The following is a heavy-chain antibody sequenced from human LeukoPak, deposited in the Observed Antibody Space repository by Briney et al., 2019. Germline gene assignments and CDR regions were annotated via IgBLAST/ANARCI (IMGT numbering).Heavy chain of an antibody. Sequence: ASVKVSCKASGYTFTNYGVNWVRQAPGEGLEWMGWINTNSGDPTHAQGFTGRLVFSLDTSVSTAYLQISSLKAEDTAVYYCARERGDRDTFDIWGQGTMVTVSS. J-gene: IGHJ3*02. CDR1: GYTFTNYG. CDR2: INTNSGDP. V-gene: IGHV7-4-1*02. D-gene: IGHD7-27*01. CDR3: ARERGDRDTFDI.